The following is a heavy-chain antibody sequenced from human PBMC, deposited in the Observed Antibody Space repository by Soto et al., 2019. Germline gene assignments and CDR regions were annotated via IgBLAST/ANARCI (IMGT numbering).Heavy chain of an antibody. J-gene: IGHJ6*02. D-gene: IGHD6-19*01. CDR1: GGTFRTYA. CDR3: AKGAVAGTPTSYYYYGMDV. V-gene: IGHV1-69*12. CDR2: IIPIFGTV. Sequence: QVQLLQSGAEVKKPGSSVRVSCEASGGTFRTYAISWVRQAPGQGLEWMGEIIPIFGTVNYAQKFQGRVTITADESTTTVXXXXXSLGSEDXXVYYXAKGAVAGTPTSYYYYGMDVWGQGTTVTVSS.